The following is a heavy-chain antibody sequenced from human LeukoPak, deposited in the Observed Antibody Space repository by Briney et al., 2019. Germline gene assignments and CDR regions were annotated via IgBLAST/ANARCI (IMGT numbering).Heavy chain of an antibody. V-gene: IGHV3-53*01. Sequence: GGSLRLSCAATGFTVSSNYMSWVRQAPGKGLEWVSVIYSGGSTYYADSVKGRFTISRDNSKNTLYLQMNSLRAEDTAVYYCTRVRPSHIVVVTATPGVLDYWGQGTLVTVSS. CDR3: TRVRPSHIVVVTATPGVLDY. CDR1: GFTVSSNY. D-gene: IGHD2-21*02. J-gene: IGHJ4*02. CDR2: IYSGGST.